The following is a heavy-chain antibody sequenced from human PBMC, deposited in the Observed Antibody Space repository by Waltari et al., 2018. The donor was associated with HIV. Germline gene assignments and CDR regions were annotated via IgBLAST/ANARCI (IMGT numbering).Heavy chain of an antibody. CDR1: GLSVSSNY. CDR2: IYRSGDA. Sequence: EVQLVETGGGLIKPGGSLRLACAASGLSVSSNYMNWVRQAPGKGLEWVSVIYRSGDAYYADFVKGRFTISRDNSKNTLYLQMNSLRAEDTAVYYCARVRSIMGRFLGFDYWGQGTLVTVSS. CDR3: ARVRSIMGRFLGFDY. D-gene: IGHD3-3*02. J-gene: IGHJ4*02. V-gene: IGHV3-53*02.